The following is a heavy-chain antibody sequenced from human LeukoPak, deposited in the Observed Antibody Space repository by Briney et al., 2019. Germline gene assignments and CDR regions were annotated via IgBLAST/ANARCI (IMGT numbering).Heavy chain of an antibody. CDR1: GGSISSHY. Sequence: LSETLSLTCTVSGGSISSHYWSWIRQPPGKGLEWIGYIYYSGSTNYNPSLKSRVTISVDTSKNQFSLKLSSVTAADTAVYYCARTYNWNDGTYYYYYYMDVWGKGTTVTVSS. CDR3: ARTYNWNDGTYYYYYYMDV. D-gene: IGHD1-20*01. CDR2: IYYSGST. V-gene: IGHV4-59*11. J-gene: IGHJ6*03.